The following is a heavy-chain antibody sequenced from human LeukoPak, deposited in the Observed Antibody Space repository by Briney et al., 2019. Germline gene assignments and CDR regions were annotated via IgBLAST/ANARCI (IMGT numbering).Heavy chain of an antibody. CDR2: IYHSGST. D-gene: IGHD3-10*01. J-gene: IGHJ2*01. CDR1: GYSISSGYY. Sequence: PSETLSLTCTVSGYSISSGYYWGWIRQPPGKGLEWIGSIYHSGSTYYNPSLKSRVTISVDTSKNQFSLKLSSVTAADTAVYYCAILSRAAYYYGSGSRDWYFDLWGRGTLVTVSS. V-gene: IGHV4-38-2*02. CDR3: AILSRAAYYYGSGSRDWYFDL.